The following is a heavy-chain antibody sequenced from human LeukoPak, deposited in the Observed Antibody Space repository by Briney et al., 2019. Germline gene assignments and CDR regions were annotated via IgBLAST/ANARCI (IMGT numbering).Heavy chain of an antibody. CDR3: ARDEEMAIILYFPLDY. J-gene: IGHJ4*02. CDR1: GFTFSSYS. Sequence: PGGSLRVYCAASGFTFSSYSMNWVRQAPGKGLEWVSSISSSSSYIYYADSVKGRFTISRDHAKNSPYLQMNSLRAEDTAVYYCARDEEMAIILYFPLDYWGQGTLVTVSS. D-gene: IGHD5-24*01. V-gene: IGHV3-21*01. CDR2: ISSSSSYI.